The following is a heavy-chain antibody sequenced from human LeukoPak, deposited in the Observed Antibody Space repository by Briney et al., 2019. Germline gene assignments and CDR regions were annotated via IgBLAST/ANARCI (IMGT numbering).Heavy chain of an antibody. D-gene: IGHD2-15*01. CDR2: IYPADSNT. CDR3: VRSPACSSGTCYPNWFDP. CDR1: GYNSVNNW. V-gene: IGHV5-51*01. Sequence: GESLKISCKGSGYNSVNNWIGWVRQMPGKGLEWMAIIYPADSNTKYSPSFQGQVTISADQSINTAFLQWSSLKASDTAMYYCVRSPACSSGTCYPNWFDPWGQGTLVIVSS. J-gene: IGHJ5*02.